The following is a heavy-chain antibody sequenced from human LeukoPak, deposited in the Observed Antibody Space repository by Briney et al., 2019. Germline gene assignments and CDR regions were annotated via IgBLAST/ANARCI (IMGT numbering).Heavy chain of an antibody. Sequence: ASVKVSCKASGYTFTSYAISWVRQAPGQGLEWMGWITAYNGNTNYAQKLQGRVTMTTDKSTSTAYMELSSLRSEDTAVYYCAKSGYSGYDQLDYWGQGTLVTVSS. J-gene: IGHJ4*02. V-gene: IGHV1-18*01. CDR1: GYTFTSYA. CDR2: ITAYNGNT. D-gene: IGHD5-12*01. CDR3: AKSGYSGYDQLDY.